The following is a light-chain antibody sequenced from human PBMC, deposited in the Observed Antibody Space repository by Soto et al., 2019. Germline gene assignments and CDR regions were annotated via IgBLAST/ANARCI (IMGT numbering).Light chain of an antibody. J-gene: IGKJ1*01. CDR2: GAS. V-gene: IGKV3-15*01. CDR1: QSVSSN. CDR3: QQYNNWPLT. Sequence: EIVMTQSPATLSVSPGEGATLSCRASQSVSSNLAWYQQKPGQAPRLLIYGASTRATGIPARFSGSGSGTEFTLTISSLQSEDFAVYSCQQYNNWPLTFGQGTKVEIK.